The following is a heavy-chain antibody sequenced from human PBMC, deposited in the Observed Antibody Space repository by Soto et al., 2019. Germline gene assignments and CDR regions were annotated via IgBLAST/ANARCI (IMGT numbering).Heavy chain of an antibody. J-gene: IGHJ4*02. CDR3: ARGARPQQRDY. V-gene: IGHV4-4*02. CDR2: IYHSGST. D-gene: IGHD6-13*01. CDR1: GDSLSSSKW. Sequence: QVQLQESGPGLVKPSGTLSLTCAVSGDSLSSSKWWSWVRQPPGKGLEWIGEIYHSGSTNYNPSLSSRVIISVDKSKHQSPLKLSSVADADTAVYDCARGARPQQRDYWGQGTLVTVSS.